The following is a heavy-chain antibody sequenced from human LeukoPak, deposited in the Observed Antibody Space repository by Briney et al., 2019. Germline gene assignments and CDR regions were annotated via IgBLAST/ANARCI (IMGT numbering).Heavy chain of an antibody. CDR1: GGSISSHY. CDR3: AKGIYSSGWSYFDY. V-gene: IGHV3-23*01. CDR2: LSGSGITT. D-gene: IGHD6-19*01. J-gene: IGHJ4*01. Sequence: ETLSLTCTVSGGSISSHYWSWVRQAPGKGLEWVSTLSGSGITTYYADSVKGRFTISRDNSRNTLYLQMNSLRAEDTAVYYCAKGIYSSGWSYFDYWGHGTLVTVSS.